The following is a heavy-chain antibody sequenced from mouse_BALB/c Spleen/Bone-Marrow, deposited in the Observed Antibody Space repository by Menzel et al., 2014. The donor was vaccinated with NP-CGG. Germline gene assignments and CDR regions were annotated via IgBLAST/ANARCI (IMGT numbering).Heavy chain of an antibody. D-gene: IGHD1-1*01. V-gene: IGHV5-17*02. J-gene: IGHJ1*01. CDR3: GRSGSTTGSYWYFDI. Sequence: EVKLMESGGGLVQPGGSRKLSCAASGFTFSGFGMHWVRQAPEKGLEWVAYISRGSSTIYYADTVKGRFTISRDNPKNNLFLQMTSRRSEDTAMYYCGRSGSTTGSYWYFDIWGAGTTVTVSS. CDR2: ISRGSSTI. CDR1: GFTFSGFG.